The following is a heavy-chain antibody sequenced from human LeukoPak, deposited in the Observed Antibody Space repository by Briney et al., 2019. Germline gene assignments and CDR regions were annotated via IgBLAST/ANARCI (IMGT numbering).Heavy chain of an antibody. D-gene: IGHD6-19*01. Sequence: ASVKVSCKASGYTFTGYYMYWVRQAPGQGLEWMGWINPNSGGTNYAQKFQGRVTMTRDTSISTAYMELSRLRSDDTAVYYCARDLGHSSGWYGGAFDIWGQGTMVTVSS. CDR2: INPNSGGT. CDR3: ARDLGHSSGWYGGAFDI. V-gene: IGHV1-2*02. J-gene: IGHJ3*02. CDR1: GYTFTGYY.